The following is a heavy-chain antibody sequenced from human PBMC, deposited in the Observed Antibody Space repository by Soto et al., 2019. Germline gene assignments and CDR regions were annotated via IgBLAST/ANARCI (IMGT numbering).Heavy chain of an antibody. CDR2: ISGSGGST. Sequence: GGSLRLSCAASGFTFSSYAMSWVRQAPGKGLEWVSAISGSGGSTYYADSVKGRFTISRDNSKNTLYLQMNSLRAEDTAIYYCAKIFAYCSSSSCYDYWGQGTLVTVSS. D-gene: IGHD2-2*01. CDR1: GFTFSSYA. J-gene: IGHJ4*02. CDR3: AKIFAYCSSSSCYDY. V-gene: IGHV3-23*01.